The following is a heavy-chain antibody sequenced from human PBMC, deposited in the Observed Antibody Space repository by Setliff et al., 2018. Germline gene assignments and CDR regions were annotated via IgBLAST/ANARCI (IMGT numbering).Heavy chain of an antibody. CDR3: ARGPISGSGTYYGAD. V-gene: IGHV1-69*13. J-gene: IGHJ4*02. Sequence: SVKVSCKASGGTLRTYAFNWVRQAPGQGLEWVGGILPLFGSATYARKFQGRVTITADESTSTTYMEVGSLTSEDTAEYFCARGPISGSGTYYGADWGQGTLVTVSS. CDR1: GGTLRTYA. CDR2: ILPLFGSA. D-gene: IGHD3-10*01.